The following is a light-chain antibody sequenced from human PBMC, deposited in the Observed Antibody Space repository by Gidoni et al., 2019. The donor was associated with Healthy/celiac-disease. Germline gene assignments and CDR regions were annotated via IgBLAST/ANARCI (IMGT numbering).Light chain of an antibody. J-gene: IGKJ2*02. V-gene: IGKV3-15*01. CDR1: QSVSSN. CDR3: QQYNNWPPCT. Sequence: EIVMTQSPATLSVSPGERATLSCRASQSVSSNLAWYQQKPGQAPRLLIYGASTRATGSPARFSGSGSGTEFTLTISSLQSEDFAVYYCQQYNNWPPCTFGQXTKLEIK. CDR2: GAS.